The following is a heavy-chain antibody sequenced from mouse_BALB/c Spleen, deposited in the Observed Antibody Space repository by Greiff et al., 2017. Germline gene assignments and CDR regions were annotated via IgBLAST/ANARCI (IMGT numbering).Heavy chain of an antibody. D-gene: IGHD1-1*01. CDR2: ISNGGGST. Sequence: EVQLQESGGGLVQPGGSLKLSCAASGFTFSSYTMSWVRQTPVKRLEWVAYISNGGGSTYYPDTVKGRFTISRDNAKNTLYLQMSSLKYEDTAMYYCAKQNYYGSSDYYAMDYWGQGTSVTVSS. CDR3: AKQNYYGSSDYYAMDY. V-gene: IGHV5-12-2*01. J-gene: IGHJ4*01. CDR1: GFTFSSYT.